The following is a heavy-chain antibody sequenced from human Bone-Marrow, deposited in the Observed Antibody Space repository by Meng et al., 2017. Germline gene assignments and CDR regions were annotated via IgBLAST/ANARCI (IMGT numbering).Heavy chain of an antibody. CDR1: GGSISSGSYY. Sequence: SETLSLTCTVSGGSISSGSYYWSWIRQPAGKGLEWIGRIYTSGSTNYNPSLKSRVTISVDTSKNQFSLKLSSVTAADTAVYYCARDQFLVVPAANFGMDVWGQGTTVTVSS. CDR3: ARDQFLVVPAANFGMDV. D-gene: IGHD2-2*01. V-gene: IGHV4-61*02. J-gene: IGHJ6*02. CDR2: IYTSGST.